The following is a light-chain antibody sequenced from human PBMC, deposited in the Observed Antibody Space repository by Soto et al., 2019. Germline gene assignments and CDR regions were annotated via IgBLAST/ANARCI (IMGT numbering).Light chain of an antibody. Sequence: EIVLTQSPGTLSLSPGERATLSCRASQSVSSTYLAWYQPRPGQAPRLLIFGASSRATGIPDRFSGRGSGTDFTLTLSRLEPEDFSVYYCQQYGSSPITFGQGTRLEIK. CDR2: GAS. CDR1: QSVSSTY. CDR3: QQYGSSPIT. V-gene: IGKV3-20*01. J-gene: IGKJ5*01.